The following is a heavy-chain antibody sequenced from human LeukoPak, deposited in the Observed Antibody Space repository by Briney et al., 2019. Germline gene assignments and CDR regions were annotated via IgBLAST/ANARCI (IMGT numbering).Heavy chain of an antibody. CDR1: GFAVSSNY. V-gene: IGHV3-66*01. Sequence: GGSLRLSCAASGFAVSSNYMTWVRQAPGKGLDWVSVIYSDGSTYYADSVKGRFTISRDSSKNMLYLQMNSLRAEDTAVYYCARSDSSGYLAFGYWGQGTPVTVSS. CDR2: IYSDGST. CDR3: ARSDSSGYLAFGY. J-gene: IGHJ4*02. D-gene: IGHD3-22*01.